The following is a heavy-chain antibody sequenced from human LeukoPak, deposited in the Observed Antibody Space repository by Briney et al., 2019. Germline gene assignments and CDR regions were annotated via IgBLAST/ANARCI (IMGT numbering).Heavy chain of an antibody. D-gene: IGHD2/OR15-2a*01. J-gene: IGHJ4*02. CDR3: VREGEGPLSKDFDY. CDR2: IGPHSTFT. V-gene: IGHV1-2*02. Sequence: ASMKVSCKSSGFTFTDHYIHWVRQGPGQGLEWMGYIGPHSTFTSSPQEFQGRVTMTRDASMSTAYMELTRPTSDDTAVYYCVREGEGPLSKDFDYWGQGTLVTVSS. CDR1: GFTFTDHY.